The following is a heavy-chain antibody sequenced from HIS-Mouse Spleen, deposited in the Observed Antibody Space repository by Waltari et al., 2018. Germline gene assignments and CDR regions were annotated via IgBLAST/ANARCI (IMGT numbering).Heavy chain of an antibody. CDR3: ARDIYSNYYYYYGMDV. CDR2: IYTSGST. CDR1: GGSISSYY. V-gene: IGHV4-4*07. J-gene: IGHJ6*02. D-gene: IGHD4-4*01. Sequence: QVQLQESGPGLVKPSETLSLTCTVSGGSISSYYWRWIRQPAGKGLEWLGRIYTSGSTNYNPSLKSRVTMSVDTSKNQFSLKLSSVTAADTAVYYCARDIYSNYYYYYGMDVWGQGTTVTVSS.